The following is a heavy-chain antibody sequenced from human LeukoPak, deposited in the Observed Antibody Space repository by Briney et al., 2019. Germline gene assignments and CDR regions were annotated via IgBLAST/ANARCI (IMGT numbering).Heavy chain of an antibody. Sequence: PGGSLRLSCAASGFTFSNYVMSWVRQAPGKGLESVSCINTSGGSARYADSVKGRFTISRDNSKNTLYLQMNSLRVEDTAVYYCAALVRGPRSFDPWGQGTLLTVSS. CDR2: INTSGGSA. J-gene: IGHJ5*02. V-gene: IGHV3-23*01. D-gene: IGHD3-10*02. CDR1: GFTFSNYV. CDR3: AALVRGPRSFDP.